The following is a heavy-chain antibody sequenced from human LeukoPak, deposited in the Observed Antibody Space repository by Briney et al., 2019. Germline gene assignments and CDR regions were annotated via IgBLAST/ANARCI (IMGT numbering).Heavy chain of an antibody. CDR3: AKYPDIVVVPAAIGFDY. CDR1: GFTFSGYA. Sequence: GGSLRLSCAASGFTFSGYAMSWVRQAPGKGLEWVSAISGSGGSTYYADSVKGRFTISRDNSKNTLYLQMNSLRAEDTAVYYCAKYPDIVVVPAAIGFDYWGQGTLVTVSS. J-gene: IGHJ4*02. V-gene: IGHV3-23*01. D-gene: IGHD2-2*01. CDR2: ISGSGGST.